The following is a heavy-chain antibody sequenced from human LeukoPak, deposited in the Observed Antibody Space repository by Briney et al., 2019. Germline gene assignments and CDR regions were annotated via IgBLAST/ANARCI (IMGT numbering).Heavy chain of an antibody. CDR2: INGDGTST. D-gene: IGHD6-13*01. CDR3: ARDGLAAAADY. V-gene: IGHV3-74*01. J-gene: IGHJ4*02. CDR1: GFTFSRTW. Sequence: GGSLRLSCTVSGFTFSRTWMRWVRQAPGKGLVWVSHINGDGTSTNYADSVKGRFTISRDNAKNTLFLQMNSLRAEDTAVYYCARDGLAAAADYWGQGTLATPSS.